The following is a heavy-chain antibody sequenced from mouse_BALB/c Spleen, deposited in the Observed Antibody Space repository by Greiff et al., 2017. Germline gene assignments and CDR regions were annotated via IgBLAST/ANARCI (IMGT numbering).Heavy chain of an antibody. CDR2: ISYSGST. V-gene: IGHV3-2*02. J-gene: IGHJ3*01. Sequence: EVQLQESGPGLVKPSQSLSLTCTVTGYSITSDYAWNWIRQFPGNKLEWMGYISYSGSTSYNPSLKSRISITRDTSKNQFFLQLNSVTTEDTATYYCVPSYYGSTWFAYWGQGTLVTVSA. CDR1: GYSITSDYA. CDR3: VPSYYGSTWFAY. D-gene: IGHD1-1*01.